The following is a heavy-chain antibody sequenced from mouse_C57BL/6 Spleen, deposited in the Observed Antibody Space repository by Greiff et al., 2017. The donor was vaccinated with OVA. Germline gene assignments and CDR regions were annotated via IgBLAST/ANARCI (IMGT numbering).Heavy chain of an antibody. Sequence: EVQLLESGPGLVKPSQSLSLTCSVTGYSITSGYYWNWIRQFPGNKLEWMGYISYDGSNNYNPSLKNRISITRDTSKNQFFLKLNSVTTEDTATYYCARDGDYGYDAVAWFAYWGQGTLVTVSA. CDR2: ISYDGSN. D-gene: IGHD2-2*01. CDR1: GYSITSGYY. CDR3: ARDGDYGYDAVAWFAY. V-gene: IGHV3-6*01. J-gene: IGHJ3*01.